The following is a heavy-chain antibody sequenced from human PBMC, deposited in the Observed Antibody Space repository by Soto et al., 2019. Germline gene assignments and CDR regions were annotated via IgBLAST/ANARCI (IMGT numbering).Heavy chain of an antibody. V-gene: IGHV3-23*01. J-gene: IGHJ4*02. CDR2: ISGRGGST. CDR1: GFTFSSYA. D-gene: IGHD6-19*01. Sequence: GXSLRLSCAASGFTFSSYAMSCVRQAPGKGLECVSGISGRGGSTYYADSVKGRFTISRDNSKNTLYLQMNSLRAEDTAVYYCARDGIAVAGFDYWGQGTLVTVSS. CDR3: ARDGIAVAGFDY.